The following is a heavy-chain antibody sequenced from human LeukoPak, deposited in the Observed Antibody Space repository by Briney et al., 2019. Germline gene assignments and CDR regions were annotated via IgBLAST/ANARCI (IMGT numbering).Heavy chain of an antibody. J-gene: IGHJ4*02. Sequence: HPGGSLRLSCAASGFTFSSYWMSWVRQAPGKGLEWVANIKQDGSEKHYRDSVKGRFTISRDNAKNSLYLQMNSLRDEDTAVYYCGREVQGGATSLDYWGQGTLVTVSS. D-gene: IGHD1-26*01. CDR3: GREVQGGATSLDY. V-gene: IGHV3-7*04. CDR2: IKQDGSEK. CDR1: GFTFSSYW.